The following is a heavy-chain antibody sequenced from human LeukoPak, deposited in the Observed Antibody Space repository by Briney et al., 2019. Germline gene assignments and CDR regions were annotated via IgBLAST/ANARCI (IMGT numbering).Heavy chain of an antibody. CDR2: IYPGDSNT. CDR3: TRHQYYYGSGSYYNDYYYMDV. CDR1: GYTFTSYW. V-gene: IGHV5-51*01. J-gene: IGHJ6*03. D-gene: IGHD3-10*01. Sequence: GESLKISCKGSGYTFTSYWIGWVRQMPGKGLEWMGIIYPGDSNTRYSPSFQGQVTISADKSISTAYLQWSSLKASDTAMYYCTRHQYYYGSGSYYNDYYYMDVWGKGTTVTVSS.